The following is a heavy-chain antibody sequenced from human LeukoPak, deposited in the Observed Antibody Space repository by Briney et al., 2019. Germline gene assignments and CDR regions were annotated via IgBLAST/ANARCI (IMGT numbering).Heavy chain of an antibody. CDR3: ARGRIAARPMSY. Sequence: SETLSLTCAVYGGSFSGYYWSWIRQPPGKGLEWIGEINHSGSTNYNPSLKSRVTISVDTSKNQFSLKLSSVTAADTAVYYCARGRIAARPMSYWGQGTLVTVPS. D-gene: IGHD6-6*01. V-gene: IGHV4-34*01. CDR1: GGSFSGYY. CDR2: INHSGST. J-gene: IGHJ4*02.